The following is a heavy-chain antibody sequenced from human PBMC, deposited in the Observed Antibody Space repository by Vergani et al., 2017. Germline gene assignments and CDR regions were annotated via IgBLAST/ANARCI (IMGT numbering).Heavy chain of an antibody. V-gene: IGHV3-9*01. CDR3: AKTGRNPYYYYYMDV. CDR2: ISWNSGSI. J-gene: IGHJ6*03. CDR1: GFTFDDYA. Sequence: EVQVVESGGGLVQPGRSLRLSCAASGFTFDDYAMHWVRQAPGKGLEWVSGISWNSGSIGYADSVKGRFTISRDNAKNSLYLQLNSLRAEDTAVYYCAKTGRNPYYYYYMDVWGKGP. D-gene: IGHD1-14*01.